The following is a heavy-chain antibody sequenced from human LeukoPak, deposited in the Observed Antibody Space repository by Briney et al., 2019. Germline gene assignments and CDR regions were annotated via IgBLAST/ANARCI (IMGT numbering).Heavy chain of an antibody. J-gene: IGHJ4*02. D-gene: IGHD5-24*01. CDR2: IYSDNT. CDR3: ATESVELATIPLGY. V-gene: IGHV3-53*01. Sequence: GGSLRLSCTVSGFTVSSNSMSWVRQAPGKGLEWVSFIYSDNTHYLDSVKGRFTISRDNSKNTLYLQMNSLRADDTAVYYCATESVELATIPLGYWGQGTLVTVSS. CDR1: GFTVSSNS.